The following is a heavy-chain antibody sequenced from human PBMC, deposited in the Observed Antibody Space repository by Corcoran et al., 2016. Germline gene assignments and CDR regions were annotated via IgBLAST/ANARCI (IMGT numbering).Heavy chain of an antibody. Sequence: QLQLQESGPGLVKPSETLSLTCTVSGDSISSSNYYWGWIRQPPGKGLELIGSIYYSGSTYYNPSLKSRVTISVDTSKNHFSLKLSSVTAVDTAVYFCATQTTVTTFDVGWFDPCGHGILVTVSS. V-gene: IGHV4-39*07. J-gene: IGHJ5*02. D-gene: IGHD4-17*01. CDR3: ATQTTVTTFDVGWFDP. CDR2: IYYSGST. CDR1: GDSISSSNYY.